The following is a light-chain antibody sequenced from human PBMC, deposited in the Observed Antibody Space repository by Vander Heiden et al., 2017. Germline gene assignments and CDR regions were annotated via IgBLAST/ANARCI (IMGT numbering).Light chain of an antibody. CDR1: SSDVGGYNY. V-gene: IGLV2-8*01. CDR2: EVT. Sequence: HSALTQPPSASRSPGQSVTISCTGTSSDVGGYNYVSWYQQHPGKAPKLMIYEVTKRPSGVPDRFSGSKSGNTASLTVSGLQAEDEADYYCSSYAGSNNYVFGTGTKVTVL. J-gene: IGLJ1*01. CDR3: SSYAGSNNYV.